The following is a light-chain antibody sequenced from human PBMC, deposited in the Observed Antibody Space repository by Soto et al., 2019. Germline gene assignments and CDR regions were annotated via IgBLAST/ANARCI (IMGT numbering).Light chain of an antibody. J-gene: IGKJ1*01. CDR2: GAS. V-gene: IGKV3-15*01. Sequence: EIVMTQSPATLSVSPGERATLSCRASQSVNNNLARYQQKPGQAPRLLIYGASTRATGIPARFSGSGSGTEFTLTISSLQSEDFAVYYCQQFNNWPRTFGQGTKVDI. CDR1: QSVNNN. CDR3: QQFNNWPRT.